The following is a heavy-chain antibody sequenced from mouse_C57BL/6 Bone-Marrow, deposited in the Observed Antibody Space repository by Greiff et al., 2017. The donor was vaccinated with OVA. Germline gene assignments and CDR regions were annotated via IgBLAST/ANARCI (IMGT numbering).Heavy chain of an antibody. Sequence: VQLQQSGTVLARPGASVKMSCKPSGYTFTSYWMHWVKQRPGQGLEWIGAIYPGNSDTSYNQKFKGKAKLTAVTSASTAYMELSSLTNEDSAVYYCTRAGTTVVARYFDYWGQGTTLTVSS. V-gene: IGHV1-5*01. J-gene: IGHJ2*01. CDR1: GYTFTSYW. D-gene: IGHD1-1*01. CDR3: TRAGTTVVARYFDY. CDR2: IYPGNSDT.